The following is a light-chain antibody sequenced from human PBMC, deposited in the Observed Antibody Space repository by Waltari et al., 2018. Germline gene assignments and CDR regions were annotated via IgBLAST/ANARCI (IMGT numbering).Light chain of an antibody. CDR3: SSYTASSTLI. CDR2: DVT. J-gene: IGLJ2*01. Sequence: QSALTQPASVSASPGQSITISCAGTRSDVGGYNDVSWYQQHPGKAPKLMIYDVTNRPSGVSTRFSGSKSGHTASLTISGLQAEDEADYYCSSYTASSTLIFGGGTKLTVL. V-gene: IGLV2-14*03. CDR1: RSDVGGYND.